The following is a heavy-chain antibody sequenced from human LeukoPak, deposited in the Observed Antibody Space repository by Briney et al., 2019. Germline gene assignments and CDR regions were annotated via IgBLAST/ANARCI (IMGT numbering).Heavy chain of an antibody. J-gene: IGHJ4*02. Sequence: SETLSLTCTVSGGSISSGSYYWSWIRQPAGKGLEWIGRIYTSGSTNYNPSLKSRVTISVDTSKNQFSLKLSSVTAADTAVYYCARGDFDYVDYWGQGTLVTVSS. V-gene: IGHV4-61*02. CDR2: IYTSGST. D-gene: IGHD2/OR15-2a*01. CDR1: GGSISSGSYY. CDR3: ARGDFDYVDY.